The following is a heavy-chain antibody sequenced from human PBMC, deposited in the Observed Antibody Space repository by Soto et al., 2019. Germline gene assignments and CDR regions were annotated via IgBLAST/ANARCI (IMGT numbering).Heavy chain of an antibody. D-gene: IGHD2-2*01. CDR1: GFTFSSYG. Sequence: QVQLVESGGGVVQPGRSLRLSCAASGFTFSSYGMHWVRQAPGKGLEWVAVISYDGSNKYYADSVKGRFTISRDNSKNTLYLQRNSLRAEDTAVYYCAKGQSVVVPAAKDYWGQGTLVTVSS. CDR2: ISYDGSNK. V-gene: IGHV3-30*18. CDR3: AKGQSVVVPAAKDY. J-gene: IGHJ4*02.